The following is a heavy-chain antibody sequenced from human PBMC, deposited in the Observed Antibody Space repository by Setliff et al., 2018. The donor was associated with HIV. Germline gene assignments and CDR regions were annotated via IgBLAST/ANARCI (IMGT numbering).Heavy chain of an antibody. J-gene: IGHJ6*02. CDR2: IYTSGST. D-gene: IGHD6-6*01. Sequence: TLSLTCTVSGGSISSGSYYWSWIRQPAGKGLEWIGRIYTSGSTNYNPSLKSRVTISVDTSKNQFSLKLSSVTAADTAVYYCARDRELARHYYYGMDVWGQGTTVTVSS. CDR3: ARDRELARHYYYGMDV. V-gene: IGHV4-61*02. CDR1: GGSISSGSYY.